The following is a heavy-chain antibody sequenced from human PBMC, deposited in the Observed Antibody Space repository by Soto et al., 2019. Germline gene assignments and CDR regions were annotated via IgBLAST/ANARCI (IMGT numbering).Heavy chain of an antibody. Sequence: GGSLRLPYEASGLTFSHHYLTWVRQAPGKALDFISHCSHSGEILHHADSVSGRCPFSGDNAKNFLSLQMNSLTADDTAVYWCARERGSLCFGVYTSYYGMDVWGPGSTVSVSS. CDR1: GLTFSHHY. CDR3: ARERGSLCFGVYTSYYGMDV. CDR2: CSHSGEIL. J-gene: IGHJ6*02. V-gene: IGHV3-11*01. D-gene: IGHD2-8*01.